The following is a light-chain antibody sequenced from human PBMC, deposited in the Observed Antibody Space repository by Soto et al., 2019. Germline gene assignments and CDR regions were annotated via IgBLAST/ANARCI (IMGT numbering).Light chain of an antibody. J-gene: IGKJ1*01. CDR1: QSITTY. CDR2: AAS. V-gene: IGKV1-39*01. CDR3: QQYNTYSWT. Sequence: DIQMTQSPSSLSASVGDRVTITCRASQSITTYFNWYQQKPGKAPKLLIYAASTLQSGVPSRFSGSGSGTDFTLTISSLQPDDFATYYCQQYNTYSWTFGQGTKVDLK.